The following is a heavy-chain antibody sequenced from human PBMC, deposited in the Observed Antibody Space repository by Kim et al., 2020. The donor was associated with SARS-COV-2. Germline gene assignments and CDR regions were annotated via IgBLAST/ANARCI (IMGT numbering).Heavy chain of an antibody. CDR1: GFSFRTFE. J-gene: IGHJ4*02. Sequence: GGSLRLSCAASGFSFRTFEMSWGRQAPGKGLEWVSTISPNGGETHYADPVRGRFTISRDNSQNTLYLQVNSLRVDDTAVYFCAKGSLFDWWGQGTLVTVSS. V-gene: IGHV3-23*01. CDR3: AKGSLFDW. D-gene: IGHD1-26*01. CDR2: ISPNGGET.